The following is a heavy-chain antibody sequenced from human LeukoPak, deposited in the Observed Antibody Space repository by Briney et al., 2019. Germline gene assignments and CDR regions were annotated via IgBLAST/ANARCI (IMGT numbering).Heavy chain of an antibody. CDR3: AKEVRDSSSWYGYFDY. J-gene: IGHJ4*02. CDR1: GFTFSTYS. V-gene: IGHV3-48*01. CDR2: ISVSRSTI. D-gene: IGHD6-13*01. Sequence: GGSLRLSCAASGFTFSTYSMNRVRQAPGKGLEWISYISVSRSTIYYADSVKGRFTISRDNSKNTLYLQMNSLRAEDTAVYYCAKEVRDSSSWYGYFDYWGQGTLVTVSS.